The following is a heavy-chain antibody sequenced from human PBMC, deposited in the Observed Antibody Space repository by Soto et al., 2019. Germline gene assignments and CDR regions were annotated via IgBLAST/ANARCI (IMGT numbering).Heavy chain of an antibody. J-gene: IGHJ6*02. D-gene: IGHD3-10*01. CDR2: IYYSGST. CDR3: ARGRFGGGSNYFGLDV. V-gene: IGHV4-39*07. CDR1: GGSISSSTYY. Sequence: LSETLSLTCTVSGGSISSSTYYWGWIRQPPGKGLEWIANIYYSGSTYYSPSLKSRVTISVDTSKNQFSLKLSSVTAADTAVYYCARGRFGGGSNYFGLDVWGQGTTVTVS.